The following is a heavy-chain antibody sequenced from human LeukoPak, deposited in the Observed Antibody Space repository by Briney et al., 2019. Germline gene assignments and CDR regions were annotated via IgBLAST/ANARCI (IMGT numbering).Heavy chain of an antibody. CDR2: FDPNSGGT. Sequence: ASVRVSCKTSGYTFTDYYLHWVRQAPGQGLEWMGRFDPNSGGTNYAQKFQVRSTVTRDTSISTVYMELSGLRSDDTAVYYCARVPGPYTTSRFDYWGQGTLVTVSS. CDR3: ARVPGPYTTSRFDY. CDR1: GYTFTDYY. J-gene: IGHJ4*02. D-gene: IGHD6-13*01. V-gene: IGHV1-2*02.